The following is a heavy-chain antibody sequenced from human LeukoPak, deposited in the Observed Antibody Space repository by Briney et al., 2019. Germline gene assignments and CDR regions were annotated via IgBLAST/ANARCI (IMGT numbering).Heavy chain of an antibody. CDR1: GFAFSDYY. J-gene: IGHJ4*02. CDR3: AREPRLAVY. Sequence: PGGSLRLSCAGSGFAFSDYYMTWIRPAPGRGLEFISYISGSGNSIVYADSVKGRFTISRDNAKNSLYLQMNSLRDEDTAVYYCAREPRLAVYWGQGTLVTVSS. CDR2: ISGSGNSI. D-gene: IGHD6-19*01. V-gene: IGHV3-11*01.